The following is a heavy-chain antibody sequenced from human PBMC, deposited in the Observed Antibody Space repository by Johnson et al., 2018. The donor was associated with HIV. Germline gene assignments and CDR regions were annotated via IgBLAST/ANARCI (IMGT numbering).Heavy chain of an antibody. CDR1: GFIFSTYA. CDR2: ISYDGTDK. J-gene: IGHJ3*02. Sequence: QVQLVESGGGVVQPGRSLRLSCAASGFIFSTYAMHWVRQVPGKGLEWVALISYDGTDKYYADSVKGRFTISRDNSKNSLYLQMNSLRIEATAVYHCAKDLGGSKSDEWATDYYDWSTAYPVHDPRAVVGVFDIWGQGTMVTVSS. V-gene: IGHV3-30*18. D-gene: IGHD3-3*01. CDR3: AKDLGGSKSDEWATDYYDWSTAYPVHDPRAVVGVFDI.